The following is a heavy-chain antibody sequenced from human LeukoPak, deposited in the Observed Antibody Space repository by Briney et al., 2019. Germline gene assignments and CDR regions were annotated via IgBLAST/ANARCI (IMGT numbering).Heavy chain of an antibody. D-gene: IGHD6-6*01. Sequence: ASVKVSCKTSGYTFTNYGINWVRQAPGQGLEWMGWISANNGRTNYAQKFQGRVTMTTDTSTTTAYMELRGLRSDDTAMYYCARGPSTVATRQDFWGQGTLVTVSS. CDR2: ISANNGRT. CDR1: GYTFTNYG. CDR3: ARGPSTVATRQDF. V-gene: IGHV1-18*01. J-gene: IGHJ4*02.